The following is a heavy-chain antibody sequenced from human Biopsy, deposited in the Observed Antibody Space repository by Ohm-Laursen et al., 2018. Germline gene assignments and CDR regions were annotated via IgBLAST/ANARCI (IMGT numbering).Heavy chain of an antibody. V-gene: IGHV4-59*12. CDR2: IHFTGRT. CDR3: ASAGYNPDWNFDL. CDR1: GGPSDSYY. Sequence: SQTLSLTCTVSGGPSDSYYWSWIRQPPGKALEWIGYIHFTGRTSYNPSLKSRVTMSVNTSKKQFSLRLSSVTAADTAVYYCASAGYNPDWNFDLWGRGTRVTVSS. D-gene: IGHD5-24*01. J-gene: IGHJ2*01.